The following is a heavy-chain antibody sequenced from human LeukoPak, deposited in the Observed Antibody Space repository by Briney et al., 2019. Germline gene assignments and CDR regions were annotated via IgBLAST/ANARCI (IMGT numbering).Heavy chain of an antibody. CDR1: GGSIRRYY. D-gene: IGHD3-3*01. CDR3: ARARTGFWSGYSYYFDY. Sequence: SETLSLTCTVSGGSIRRYYWSWIRQPPGKGLEWIGYIYYSGSTNYNPSLKSRVTISVDTSKHQFSLKLSSVTAADTAVYYCARARTGFWSGYSYYFDYWGQEPWSPSPQ. J-gene: IGHJ4*01. V-gene: IGHV4-59*01. CDR2: IYYSGST.